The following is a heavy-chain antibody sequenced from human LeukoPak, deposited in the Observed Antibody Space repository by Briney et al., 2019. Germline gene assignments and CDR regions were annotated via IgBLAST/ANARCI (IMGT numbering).Heavy chain of an antibody. CDR3: ARASGSYYPLYYFGY. CDR1: GFTFGTYA. V-gene: IGHV4-34*01. D-gene: IGHD1-26*01. J-gene: IGHJ4*02. Sequence: GSLRLSCAASGFTFGTYAMSWVRQPPGKGLEWIGEINHSGSTNYNPSLKSRVTISVDTSKNQFSLKLSSVTAADTAVYYCARASGSYYPLYYFGYWGQGTLVTVSS. CDR2: INHSGST.